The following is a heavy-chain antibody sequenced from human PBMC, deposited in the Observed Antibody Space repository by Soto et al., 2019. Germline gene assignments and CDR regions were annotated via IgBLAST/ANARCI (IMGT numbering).Heavy chain of an antibody. V-gene: IGHV3-30*18. Sequence: SLRLSCAASGFTFSSYGMHWVRQAPGKGLEWVAVISYDGSNKYYADSVKGRFTISRDNSKNTLYLQMNSLRAEDTAVYYCAKEEYCSSTGCYIYGNYYYGMDVWGQGTTVTVSS. CDR1: GFTFSSYG. D-gene: IGHD2-2*02. J-gene: IGHJ6*02. CDR3: AKEEYCSSTGCYIYGNYYYGMDV. CDR2: ISYDGSNK.